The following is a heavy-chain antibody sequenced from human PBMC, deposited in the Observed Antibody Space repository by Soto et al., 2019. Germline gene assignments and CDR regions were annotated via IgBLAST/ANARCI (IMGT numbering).Heavy chain of an antibody. D-gene: IGHD2-2*01. Sequence: SVKVSCKASGGNFRRYAISWVRQAPGQGLEWVGGILPIFGSPSHAQKFRDRVTITADESTSTAYLELTSLTSEDTAIYYCVFGDCTSSSCSYYFYGLDVWGQGTTVTVSS. CDR1: GGNFRRYA. J-gene: IGHJ6*02. CDR2: ILPIFGSP. CDR3: VFGDCTSSSCSYYFYGLDV. V-gene: IGHV1-69*13.